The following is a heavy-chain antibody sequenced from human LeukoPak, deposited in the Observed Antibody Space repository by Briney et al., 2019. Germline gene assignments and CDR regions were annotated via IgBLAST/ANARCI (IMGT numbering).Heavy chain of an antibody. J-gene: IGHJ4*02. CDR2: ISSSGSTI. V-gene: IGHV3-11*04. CDR1: GFTFSDYY. D-gene: IGHD4-23*01. CDR3: ARDSGGSSPPYYFDY. Sequence: PGGSLRLSCAASGFTFSDYYMSWIRQAPGKGLEWVSYISSSGSTIYYADSVKGRFTISRDNAKNSLYLQMDSLRAEDTAVYYCARDSGGSSPPYYFDYWGQGTLVTVSS.